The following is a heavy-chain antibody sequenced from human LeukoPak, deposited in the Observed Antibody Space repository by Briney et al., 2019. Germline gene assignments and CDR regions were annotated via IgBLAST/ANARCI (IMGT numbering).Heavy chain of an antibody. CDR3: ARDLLAPDY. V-gene: IGHV1-46*01. J-gene: IGHJ4*02. CDR1: GYTFTRYY. D-gene: IGHD1-26*01. Sequence: ASVKVSCKASGYTFTRYYMHWVRQAPGQGLEWVGAINPIGGTTTYAQKFQGRVTMTRDTSTTTVYMELYSLRYDDTAVYHCARDLLAPDYWGQGTLVTVSS. CDR2: INPIGGTT.